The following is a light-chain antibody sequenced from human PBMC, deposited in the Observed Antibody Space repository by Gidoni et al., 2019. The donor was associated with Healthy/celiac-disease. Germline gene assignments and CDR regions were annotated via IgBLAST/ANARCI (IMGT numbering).Light chain of an antibody. Sequence: QSALTQPASVSGSPGQSITISCTGTSSDGGGYNYVSWYQQHPGKAPKLMIYVVSNRPSGVSNRFSGSKSGNTASLTISGLQAEDEADYYCSSYTSSSTSFGTGTKVTVL. CDR3: SSYTSSSTS. J-gene: IGLJ1*01. V-gene: IGLV2-14*01. CDR2: VVS. CDR1: SSDGGGYNY.